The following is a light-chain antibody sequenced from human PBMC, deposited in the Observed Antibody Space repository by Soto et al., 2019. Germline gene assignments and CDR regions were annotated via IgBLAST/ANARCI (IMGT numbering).Light chain of an antibody. CDR1: KNINTR. CDR2: DAS. CDR3: QQYNTFWT. J-gene: IGKJ1*01. Sequence: DIQMTQSPSTLSASVGDRVTITCRASKNINTRVAWYQQKPGKAPKLLIYDASSLESGVPSRVSGSGSGTEYTLTISSLQPDDFATYYCQQYNTFWTFGPGTKVDI. V-gene: IGKV1-5*01.